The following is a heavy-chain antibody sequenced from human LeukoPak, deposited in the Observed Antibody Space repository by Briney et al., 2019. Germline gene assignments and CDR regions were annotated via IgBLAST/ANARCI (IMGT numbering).Heavy chain of an antibody. D-gene: IGHD6-19*01. V-gene: IGHV3-30-3*01. Sequence: RPGGSLRLSCAASGFTFSSYAMHWVRQAPGKGLGWVAVISYDGSNKYYADSVKGRFTISRDNSKNTLYLQMNSLRAEDTAVYYCARVAVAGTSYYYYGMDVWGQGTTVTVSS. CDR1: GFTFSSYA. CDR3: ARVAVAGTSYYYYGMDV. J-gene: IGHJ6*02. CDR2: ISYDGSNK.